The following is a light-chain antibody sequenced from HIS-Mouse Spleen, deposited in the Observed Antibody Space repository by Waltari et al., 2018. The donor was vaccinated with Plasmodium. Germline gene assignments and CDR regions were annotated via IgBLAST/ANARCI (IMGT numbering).Light chain of an antibody. CDR3: NSRDSSGNHLV. V-gene: IGLV3-19*01. CDR1: SLRSYY. Sequence: SYELTQPPSVSVSPGQTARITCQGDSLRSYYASWYQQKPGQAPVLVIYGKNNRPSGIPDRVSGSSSGNTASLTSTGAQAEDEADYYCNSRDSSGNHLVFGGGTKLTVL. J-gene: IGLJ3*02. CDR2: GKN.